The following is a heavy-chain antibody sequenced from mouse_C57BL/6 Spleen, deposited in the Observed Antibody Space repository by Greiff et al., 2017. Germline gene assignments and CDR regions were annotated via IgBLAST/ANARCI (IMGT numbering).Heavy chain of an antibody. D-gene: IGHD1-1*01. J-gene: IGHJ4*01. CDR1: GYSFTDYN. Sequence: QLQQSGPELVKPGASVKISCKASGYSFTDYNMNWVKQSNGKSLEWIGVINPNYGTTSYNQKFKGKATLTVDQSSSTAYMPLNSLTSEDSAVYYCARAGYYYGSNAMDYWGQGTSVTVSS. CDR3: ARAGYYYGSNAMDY. CDR2: INPNYGTT. V-gene: IGHV1-39*01.